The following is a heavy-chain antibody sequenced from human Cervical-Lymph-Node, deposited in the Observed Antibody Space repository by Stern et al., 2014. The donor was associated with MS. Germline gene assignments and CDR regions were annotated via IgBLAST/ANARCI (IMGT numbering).Heavy chain of an antibody. V-gene: IGHV3-23*04. CDR3: AKDQRYSSGWYTDY. J-gene: IGHJ4*02. CDR1: GFTFSPYA. D-gene: IGHD6-19*01. Sequence: EVQLVESGGDLIQPGGPLRLSCEASGFTFSPYALSWVPQAPGKGLEWVSAISGSGSGTFYADSVKGRFTVSRDNSKNTLYLQMNNLRAEDTAIYYCAKDQRYSSGWYTDYWGQGTLVTVSS. CDR2: ISGSGSGT.